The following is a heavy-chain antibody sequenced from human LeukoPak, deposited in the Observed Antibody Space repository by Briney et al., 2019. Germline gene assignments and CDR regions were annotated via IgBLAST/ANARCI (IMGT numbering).Heavy chain of an antibody. CDR3: ARENQGIAAAGTWDY. J-gene: IGHJ4*02. V-gene: IGHV3-7*01. Sequence: GSLRLSCAASGFTFSSYWMSWVRQAPGKGLEWVANIKQDGSEKYYVDSVKGRFTISRDNAKNSLYLQMNSLRAEDTAVYYCARENQGIAAAGTWDYWGQGTLVTVSS. D-gene: IGHD6-13*01. CDR1: GFTFSSYW. CDR2: IKQDGSEK.